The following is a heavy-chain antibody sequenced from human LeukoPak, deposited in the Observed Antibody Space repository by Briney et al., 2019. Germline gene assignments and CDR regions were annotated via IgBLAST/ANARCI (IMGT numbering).Heavy chain of an antibody. CDR1: GFTFSSYA. CDR3: ARERLPDFWSGLSG. J-gene: IGHJ4*02. CDR2: IKQDGSEK. Sequence: GGSLRLSCAASGFTFSSYAMSWVRQAPGKGLEWVANIKQDGSEKYYVDSVKGRFTISRDNAKNSLYLQMNSLRAEDTAVYYCARERLPDFWSGLSGWGQGTLVTVSS. V-gene: IGHV3-7*01. D-gene: IGHD3-3*01.